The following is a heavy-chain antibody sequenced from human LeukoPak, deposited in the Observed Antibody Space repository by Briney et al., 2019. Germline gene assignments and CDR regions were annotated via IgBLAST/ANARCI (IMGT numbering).Heavy chain of an antibody. D-gene: IGHD2-2*01. V-gene: IGHV1-69*13. CDR3: ASPDTAAVKRGRYFQH. Sequence: GASVKVSCKASGGTFSSYAISWVRQAPGQGLEWMGGIIPIFGTANYAQKFQGRVTITADESTSTAYMELSSLRSEDTAVYYCASPDTAAVKRGRYFQHWGQGTLVTVSS. CDR1: GGTFSSYA. J-gene: IGHJ1*01. CDR2: IIPIFGTA.